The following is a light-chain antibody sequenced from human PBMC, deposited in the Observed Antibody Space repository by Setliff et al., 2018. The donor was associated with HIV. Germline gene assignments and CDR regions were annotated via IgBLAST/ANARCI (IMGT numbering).Light chain of an antibody. Sequence: QSALAQPASVSGSPGQSITISCTGTSSDVGGYNYVSWYQQHPVKAPKLIIYEVRNRPSGVSNRFSGSKSGNTASLTISGLQAEDEGDYYCSSYAITNTLPFGTGTRSPS. J-gene: IGLJ1*01. CDR2: EVR. CDR1: SSDVGGYNY. CDR3: SSYAITNTLP. V-gene: IGLV2-14*01.